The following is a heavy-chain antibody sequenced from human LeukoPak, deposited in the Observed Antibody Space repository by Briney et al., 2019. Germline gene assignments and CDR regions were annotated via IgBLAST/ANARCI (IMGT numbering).Heavy chain of an antibody. V-gene: IGHV4-39*07. Sequence: SETLSLTCAVSGGSISSSSYYWGWIRQPPGKGLEWIGSIYYSGSTYYNPSLKSRVTISVDTSKNQFSLKLSSVTAADTAVYYCAGVVEDAFDIWGQGTMVTVSS. CDR3: AGVVEDAFDI. D-gene: IGHD2-15*01. CDR1: GGSISSSSYY. CDR2: IYYSGST. J-gene: IGHJ3*02.